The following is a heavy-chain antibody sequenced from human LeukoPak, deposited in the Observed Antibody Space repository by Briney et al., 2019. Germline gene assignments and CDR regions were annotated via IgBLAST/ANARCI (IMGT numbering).Heavy chain of an antibody. CDR1: GFTVSSNY. Sequence: PGGSLRLSCAASGFTVSSNYMSWVRQAPGKGLEWVSVIYSGGSTYYADSVKGRFTISRDNSKNTLYLQMNSLRAEDTAVYYCARDLLWFGELYVDYWGQGTLVTVSS. D-gene: IGHD3-10*01. J-gene: IGHJ4*02. CDR2: IYSGGST. V-gene: IGHV3-66*01. CDR3: ARDLLWFGELYVDY.